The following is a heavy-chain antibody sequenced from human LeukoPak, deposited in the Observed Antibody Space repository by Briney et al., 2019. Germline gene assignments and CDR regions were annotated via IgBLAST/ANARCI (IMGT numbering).Heavy chain of an antibody. CDR2: IKGDGSER. Sequence: GGSVRLSCAASGFTFSSYWMTWVRQAPGKALEWVGNIKGDGSERHYVDSVKGRFTVFRDNAKNSLYLQMNSLRVEDTAVYYCARDIKDGTPALNYWGQGTLVTVPS. CDR1: GFTFSSYW. V-gene: IGHV3-7*03. CDR3: ARDIKDGTPALNY. J-gene: IGHJ4*02.